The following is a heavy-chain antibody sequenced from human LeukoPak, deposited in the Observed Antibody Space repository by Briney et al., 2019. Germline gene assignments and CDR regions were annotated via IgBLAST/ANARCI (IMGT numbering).Heavy chain of an antibody. V-gene: IGHV3-23*01. CDR3: ARLYSSGWGYFDY. J-gene: IGHJ4*02. D-gene: IGHD6-19*01. CDR1: GFTFSNYV. Sequence: PGGSLRLSCAVSGFTFSNYVMIWVRQAPGKGLEWVSAISGTGANTFYADSVKGRFTMSRDNPKNMLYLQMNSLRAEDTAVYYCARLYSSGWGYFDYWGQGTLVTVSS. CDR2: ISGTGANT.